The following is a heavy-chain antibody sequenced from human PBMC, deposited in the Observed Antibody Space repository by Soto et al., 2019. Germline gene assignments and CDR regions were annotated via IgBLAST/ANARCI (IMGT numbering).Heavy chain of an antibody. V-gene: IGHV4-38-2*01. Sequence: LSLTCAVSGDSIIGIYHWAWIRQSPGRGLEWIASIYHTGTTYYTPSLESRVTISVDTSKNQFSLRLSSVTAADSAVYYCRSSTSCYDESCVDVWGQGTMVTVSS. J-gene: IGHJ6*02. CDR1: GDSIIGIYH. CDR3: RSSTSCYDESCVDV. D-gene: IGHD2-2*01. CDR2: IYHTGTT.